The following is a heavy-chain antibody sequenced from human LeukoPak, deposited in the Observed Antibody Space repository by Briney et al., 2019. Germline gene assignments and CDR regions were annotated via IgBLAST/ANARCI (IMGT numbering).Heavy chain of an antibody. CDR1: GFSFSNYW. V-gene: IGHV3-74*03. CDR2: INTDGDNI. J-gene: IGHJ4*02. D-gene: IGHD1-26*01. CDR3: ARVKVGATGSDY. Sequence: GGSLRLSCVASGFSFSNYWMHWVRQPPGKGLVWVSRINTDGDNIQYADSVKGRFIISRDNAKNTLNLQMNSLRAEDTAVYYCARVKVGATGSDYWGQGTLVPVSS.